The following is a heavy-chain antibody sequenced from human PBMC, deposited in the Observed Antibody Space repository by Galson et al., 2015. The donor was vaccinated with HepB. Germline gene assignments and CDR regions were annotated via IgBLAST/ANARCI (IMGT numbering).Heavy chain of an antibody. V-gene: IGHV4-34*01. CDR1: GGSFSGDH. Sequence: SETLSLTCAVYGGSFSGDHWNWIRQPPGKGLDWIGEINYSGSANYNPSLKSRVTISVDTSKNQFSLKLRSVIAADTAMYYYARDRISTVRGSSRKYYYMDVWGRGTTVIVSS. D-gene: IGHD3-10*01. J-gene: IGHJ6*03. CDR2: INYSGSA. CDR3: ARDRISTVRGSSRKYYYMDV.